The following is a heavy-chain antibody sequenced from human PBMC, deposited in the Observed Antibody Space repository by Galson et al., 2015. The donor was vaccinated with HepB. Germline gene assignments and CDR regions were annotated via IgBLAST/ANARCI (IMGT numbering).Heavy chain of an antibody. J-gene: IGHJ5*02. CDR3: AKGPSDYVWGSSRNWFDP. V-gene: IGHV3-23*01. CDR2: ISGSGTRR. D-gene: IGHD3-16*02. Sequence: SLRLSCAASGFTFSSYAMSWVRQAPGKGLEWVSAISGSGTRRDYADSVRGRFTISSDKSTNTLSLQMNSLRVEDTAVYYCAKGPSDYVWGSSRNWFDPWGQGTLVTVSS. CDR1: GFTFSSYA.